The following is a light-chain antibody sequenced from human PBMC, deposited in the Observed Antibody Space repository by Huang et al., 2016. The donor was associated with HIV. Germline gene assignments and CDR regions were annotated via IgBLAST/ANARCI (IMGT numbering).Light chain of an antibody. V-gene: IGKV3D-15*01. Sequence: VMTQSPASLSASPRARVTLSCRASQGVLTNLAWYQQKPGQATTLLMFGASTSATGTPPRFSGSGSGTDFTLTITSLQSSDSAIYYCQQYNDWPPLTFGGGTKVEI. CDR1: QGVLTN. CDR2: GAS. CDR3: QQYNDWPPLT. J-gene: IGKJ4*01.